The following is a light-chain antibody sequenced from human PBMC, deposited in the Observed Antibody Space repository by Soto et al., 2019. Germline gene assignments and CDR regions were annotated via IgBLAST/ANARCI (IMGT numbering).Light chain of an antibody. CDR1: QSVSSSY. Sequence: EIVLTQSPGALSLSPGERASLSCRASQSVSSSYLAWYQQKPGQAPRLLIYGASTRATGIPARFSGSGSGTEFTLTITRLEPEDFAMYYCQQYSSSRTFGQGTKVDIK. CDR3: QQYSSSRT. V-gene: IGKV3-20*01. CDR2: GAS. J-gene: IGKJ1*01.